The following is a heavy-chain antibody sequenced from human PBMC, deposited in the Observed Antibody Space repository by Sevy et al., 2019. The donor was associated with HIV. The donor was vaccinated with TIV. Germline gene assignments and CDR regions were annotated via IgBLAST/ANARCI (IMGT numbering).Heavy chain of an antibody. D-gene: IGHD2-15*01. Sequence: GGSLRLSCAASGFTFSSYGMHWVRQAPGKGLEWVAVISYDGSNKYYADSVKGRFTISRDNSKNTLYLQMNSLRAEDTAVYYCVRRVMSGGDCSGGSCYGYFQHWGQDTLVTVSS. CDR2: ISYDGSNK. CDR1: GFTFSSYG. CDR3: VRRVMSGGDCSGGSCYGYFQH. J-gene: IGHJ1*01. V-gene: IGHV3-30*03.